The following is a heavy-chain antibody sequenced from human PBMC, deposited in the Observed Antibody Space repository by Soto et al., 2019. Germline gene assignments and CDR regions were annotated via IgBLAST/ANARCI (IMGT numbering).Heavy chain of an antibody. D-gene: IGHD6-19*01. CDR1: GGTFSSYA. Sequence: QVQLVQSGAEVKKPGSSVKVSCKASGGTFSSYAISWVRQAPGQGLEWMGGIIPIFGTANYAQKFQGRVTMTADEAARTAYMELSSLRPEDPAVYYCARDPIAVAGTYQRRMDYYGMDVWGPGTTVTVAS. J-gene: IGHJ6*02. V-gene: IGHV1-69*01. CDR3: ARDPIAVAGTYQRRMDYYGMDV. CDR2: IIPIFGTA.